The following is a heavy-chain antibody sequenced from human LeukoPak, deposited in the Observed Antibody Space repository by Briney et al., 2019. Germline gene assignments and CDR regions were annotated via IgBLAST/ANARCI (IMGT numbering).Heavy chain of an antibody. V-gene: IGHV1-18*01. Sequence: ASVKVSCKASGYTFTNYGISWVRQAPGQGLEWMGWSGPYNGNTNYAQKFQDRITMTTDTSTSTAYMELRSLGSDDTAMYYCARRAPGKLAADYWGQGTLVTVSS. CDR3: ARRAPGKLAADY. J-gene: IGHJ4*02. CDR2: SGPYNGNT. D-gene: IGHD1-1*01. CDR1: GYTFTNYG.